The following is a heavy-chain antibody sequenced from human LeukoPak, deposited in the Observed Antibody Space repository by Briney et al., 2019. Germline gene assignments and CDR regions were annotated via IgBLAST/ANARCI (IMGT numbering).Heavy chain of an antibody. Sequence: SETLSLTCTVSGGSISSSSYYWGWIRQPPGKGLEWIGYIYHSGTTNYNPSLQSRVTMSIDSSKKKFSLSLTPLTAADTAVYYCARRARFRFASGSYSYYFDSWGQGTLVTVSS. CDR3: ARRARFRFASGSYSYYFDS. CDR1: GGSISSSSYY. V-gene: IGHV4-61*05. J-gene: IGHJ4*02. D-gene: IGHD3-10*01. CDR2: IYHSGTT.